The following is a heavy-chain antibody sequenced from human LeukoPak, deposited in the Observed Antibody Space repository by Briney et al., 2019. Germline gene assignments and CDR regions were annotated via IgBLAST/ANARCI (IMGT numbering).Heavy chain of an antibody. CDR1: GGSISSYY. D-gene: IGHD2-2*02. Sequence: KPSETLSLTCTVSGGSISSYYWSWIRQPPGKGLEWIGYIYYSGSTNYNPSLKSRVTISVDTSKNQFSLKLSSVTAADTAVYYCARDGGYCSSTSCYTEGWFDPWGQGTLVTVSS. V-gene: IGHV4-59*01. CDR2: IYYSGST. CDR3: ARDGGYCSSTSCYTEGWFDP. J-gene: IGHJ5*02.